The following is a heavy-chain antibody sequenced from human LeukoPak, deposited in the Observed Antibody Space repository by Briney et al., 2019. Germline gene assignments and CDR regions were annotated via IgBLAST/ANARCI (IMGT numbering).Heavy chain of an antibody. CDR3: ARAAKRITMVRDLDY. CDR1: GYPFSNYD. V-gene: IGHV1-8*01. D-gene: IGHD3-10*01. CDR2: INPHSGKT. J-gene: IGHJ4*02. Sequence: GASVKVSCKTSGYPFSNYDINWVRQATGQGLEWMGWINPHSGKTGYAQKFQGRVTMTTDTSASTAYMELSSLRSEDTAVYYCARAAKRITMVRDLDYWGQGTLVTVSS.